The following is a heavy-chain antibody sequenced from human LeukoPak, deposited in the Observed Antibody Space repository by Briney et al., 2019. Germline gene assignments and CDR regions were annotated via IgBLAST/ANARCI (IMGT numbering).Heavy chain of an antibody. CDR2: INHSGST. CDR1: GGSFSGYY. CDR3: ASLYSSH. Sequence: MASETLSLTCAVYGGSFSGYYWSWIRQPPGKGLEWIGEINHSGSTNYNPSLKSRVTISVDTSKNQFSLKLSSVTAADTAVYYCASLYSSHWGQGTLVTVSS. V-gene: IGHV4-34*01. D-gene: IGHD6-19*01. J-gene: IGHJ4*02.